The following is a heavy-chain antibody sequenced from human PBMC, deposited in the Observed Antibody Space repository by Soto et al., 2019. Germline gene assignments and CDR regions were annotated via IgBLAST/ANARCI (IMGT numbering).Heavy chain of an antibody. J-gene: IGHJ4*02. CDR2: IIPSNDTK. V-gene: IGHV1-18*01. CDR3: ARDPGAASFDF. Sequence: ASVKVSCKASGGTFSSYAISWVRQAPGEGLEWVGGIIPSNDTKLYAQKLQGRLTLTTDTSTSTAYMDLTTLRSDDTAVYFCARDPGAASFDFWAQGTLVTVSS. D-gene: IGHD2-15*01. CDR1: GGTFSSYA.